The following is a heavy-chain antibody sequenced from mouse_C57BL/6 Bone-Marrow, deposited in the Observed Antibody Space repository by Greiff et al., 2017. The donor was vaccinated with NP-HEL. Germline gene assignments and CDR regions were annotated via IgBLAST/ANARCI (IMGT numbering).Heavy chain of an antibody. CDR2: IDPSDSYT. CDR1: GYTFTSYW. V-gene: IGHV1-50*01. CDR3: ARGRVYYDPAWFAY. J-gene: IGHJ3*01. D-gene: IGHD2-4*01. Sequence: QVQLKQPGAELVKPGASVKLSCKASGYTFTSYWMQWVKQRPGQGLEWIGEIDPSDSYTNYNQKFKGKATLTVDTSSSTAYMQLSSLTSEDSAVYYCARGRVYYDPAWFAYWGQGTLVTVSA.